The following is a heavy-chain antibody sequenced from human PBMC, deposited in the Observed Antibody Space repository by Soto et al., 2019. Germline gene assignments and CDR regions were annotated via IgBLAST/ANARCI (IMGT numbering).Heavy chain of an antibody. Sequence: EVQLVESGGGLVQPGGSLRLSCAASGFTLSTYWMNWVRQAPGKGLEWVANIKKDGSEKYYVDSVKGRFIISRDNAKNSLYLQMNYLRAEDTAVDYCARDADASGWYHYGMDVWGQGTMVTVSS. CDR3: ARDADASGWYHYGMDV. V-gene: IGHV3-7*01. D-gene: IGHD6-19*01. J-gene: IGHJ6*02. CDR1: GFTLSTYW. CDR2: IKKDGSEK.